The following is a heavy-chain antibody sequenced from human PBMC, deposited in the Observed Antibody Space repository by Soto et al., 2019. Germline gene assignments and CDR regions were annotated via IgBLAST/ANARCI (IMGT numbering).Heavy chain of an antibody. CDR1: GDSVSSNSAA. Sequence: PSQTLSLTCAISGDSVSSNSAAWNWIRQSPSRGLEWLGRTYYRSKWYNDYAVSVKSRITINPDTSKNQFSLQLNSVTPEDTAVYYCARDHNWADSYGFVIVDYYYGMDVWGQGTTVTVSS. CDR2: TYYRSKWYN. CDR3: ARDHNWADSYGFVIVDYYYGMDV. V-gene: IGHV6-1*01. J-gene: IGHJ6*02. D-gene: IGHD5-18*01.